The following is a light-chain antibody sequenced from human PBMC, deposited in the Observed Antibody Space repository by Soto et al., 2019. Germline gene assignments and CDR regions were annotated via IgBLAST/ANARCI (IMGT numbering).Light chain of an antibody. CDR2: DAS. J-gene: IGKJ1*01. CDR3: QQYNTYSST. V-gene: IGKV1-8*01. Sequence: AIRMTQSPSSFSASTGDRVTISCRASQGISSYLAWYQQKPGKAPKLLIYDASTLESGVPSRFSGSGSGTEFTLTISSLQPDDFATYYCQQYNTYSSTFGQGTKVDIK. CDR1: QGISSY.